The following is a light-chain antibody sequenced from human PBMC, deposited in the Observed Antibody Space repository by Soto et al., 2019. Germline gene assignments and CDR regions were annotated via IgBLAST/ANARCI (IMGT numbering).Light chain of an antibody. Sequence: QSVLTQPASVSGSPGQSITISCTGTSSDVGGYNHVSWYQHHPGKAPKLMIYEVSNRPSGVSDRFSGSKSGNTASLTISGLQAEDEADYYCSSYTGSSTVVFGGGTKVTVL. J-gene: IGLJ2*01. CDR1: SSDVGGYNH. V-gene: IGLV2-14*01. CDR3: SSYTGSSTVV. CDR2: EVS.